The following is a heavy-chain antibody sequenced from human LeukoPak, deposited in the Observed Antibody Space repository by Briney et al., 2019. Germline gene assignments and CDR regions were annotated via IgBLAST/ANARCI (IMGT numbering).Heavy chain of an antibody. Sequence: GGSLRLSCAASGFTFSDKWMAWVRQAPGRGLEWVARIKSNDVGGTAVIAAPVEGRFTISRDDSKNRLYLQMNSLKTEDTAVYYCTTTQYSDSSLRYWGQGTPVTVSS. D-gene: IGHD4-11*01. CDR3: TTTQYSDSSLRY. CDR1: GFTFSDKW. V-gene: IGHV3-15*01. CDR2: IKSNDVGGTA. J-gene: IGHJ4*02.